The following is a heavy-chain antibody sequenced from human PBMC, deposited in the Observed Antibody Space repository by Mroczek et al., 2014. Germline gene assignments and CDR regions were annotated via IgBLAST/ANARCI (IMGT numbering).Heavy chain of an antibody. V-gene: IGHV3-13*01. Sequence: VQLVQSGGGLGTAWGGPVRLSCAASGFTFSSYDMHWVRQATGKGLEWVSAIGTAGDTYYPGSVKGRFTISRENAKNSLYLQMNSLRAGDTAVYYCARGSAVAGGYWYFDLWGRGTLVTVSS. CDR1: GFTFSSYD. CDR2: IGTAGDT. D-gene: IGHD6-19*01. J-gene: IGHJ2*01. CDR3: ARGSAVAGGYWYFDL.